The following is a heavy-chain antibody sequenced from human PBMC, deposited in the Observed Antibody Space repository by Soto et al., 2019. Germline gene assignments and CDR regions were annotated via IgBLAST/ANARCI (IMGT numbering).Heavy chain of an antibody. D-gene: IGHD1-7*01. CDR2: VYWNDDK. J-gene: IGHJ6*02. Sequence: SGPTLVNPKQTLTLTFTFSGFSLTTSPVGVGLIRQPPGKALEWLAHVYWNDDKYYSLSLKSRLTTSKDTSKSQVVLTMTNMDPVDTATYYCARIRQLELLYYYSYGMDVWGQGTTVTVSS. V-gene: IGHV2-5*01. CDR3: ARIRQLELLYYYSYGMDV. CDR1: GFSLTTSPVG.